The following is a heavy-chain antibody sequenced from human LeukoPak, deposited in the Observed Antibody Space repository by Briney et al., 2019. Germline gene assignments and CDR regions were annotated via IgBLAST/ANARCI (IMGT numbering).Heavy chain of an antibody. CDR3: ATWSISSSSFDY. D-gene: IGHD6-6*01. V-gene: IGHV4-59*01. J-gene: IGHJ4*02. Sequence: SETLSLTCTVSGGSISSYYRGWIRQPPGKGLEWIGYIYYSGSTNYNPSLKSRVTISVDTAKNQFSLKLSSVTAADTAVYYCATWSISSSSFDYWGQGTLVTVSS. CDR2: IYYSGST. CDR1: GGSISSYY.